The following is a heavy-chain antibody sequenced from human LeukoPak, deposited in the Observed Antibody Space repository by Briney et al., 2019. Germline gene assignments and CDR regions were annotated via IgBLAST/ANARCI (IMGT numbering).Heavy chain of an antibody. V-gene: IGHV3-30-3*01. J-gene: IGHJ3*02. CDR2: ISYDGSNK. CDR3: AKEGSDAFDI. Sequence: PGGSLRLSCAASGFTFSSYAMHWVRQAPDKGLEWVAVISYDGSNKYYADSVKGRFTISRDNSKNTLYLQMNSLRAEDTAVYYCAKEGSDAFDIWGQGTMVTVSP. CDR1: GFTFSSYA.